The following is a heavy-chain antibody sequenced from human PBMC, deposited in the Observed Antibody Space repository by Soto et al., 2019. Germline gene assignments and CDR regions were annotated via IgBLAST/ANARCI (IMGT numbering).Heavy chain of an antibody. CDR1: GGSISSGDYY. Sequence: QVQLQESGPGLVKPSQTLSLTCTVSGGSISSGDYYWSWIRQPPGKGLEWMGYIYYSGSTSYNPYTQRRVTISVDTYKNQSSQKLRSVTGADTAVDYCIAAARSCYCYGMDVWGQGTKVTVSS. V-gene: IGHV4-30-4*01. J-gene: IGHJ6*02. CDR2: IYYSGST. D-gene: IGHD2-21*02. CDR3: IAAARSCYCYGMDV.